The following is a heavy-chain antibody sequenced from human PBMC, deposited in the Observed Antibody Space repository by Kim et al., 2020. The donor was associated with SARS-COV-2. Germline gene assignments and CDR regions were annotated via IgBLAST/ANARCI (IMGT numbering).Heavy chain of an antibody. CDR3: AGSQRITMVRGDDWFDP. Sequence: GKGRFTISRDNSKNTLYLRMNSLRAEDTAVYYCAGSQRITMVRGDDWFDPWGQGTLVTVSS. D-gene: IGHD3-10*01. V-gene: IGHV3-30*07. J-gene: IGHJ5*02.